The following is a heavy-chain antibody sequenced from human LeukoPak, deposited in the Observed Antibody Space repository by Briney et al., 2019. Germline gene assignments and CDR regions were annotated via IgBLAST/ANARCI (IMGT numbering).Heavy chain of an antibody. CDR1: GYTFTSYA. D-gene: IGHD6-13*01. J-gene: IGHJ6*02. Sequence: ASVKVSCKASGYTFTSYAIHWVRQAPGQRLEWMGWISAGNGNTKYSQNFQGRVTFISNTSATTAFMELSSLRSEDAAVYYCARGKERQQAPESYYYYGMDVWGQGTTVTVSS. V-gene: IGHV1-3*01. CDR2: ISAGNGNT. CDR3: ARGKERQQAPESYYYYGMDV.